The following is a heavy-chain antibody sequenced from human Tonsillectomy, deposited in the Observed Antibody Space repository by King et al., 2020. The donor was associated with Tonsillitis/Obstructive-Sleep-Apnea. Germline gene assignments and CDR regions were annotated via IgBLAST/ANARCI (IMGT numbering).Heavy chain of an antibody. D-gene: IGHD4-23*01. CDR3: ARGSLDYGGNSAFDY. Sequence: VQLVESGGGLVKPGGSLRLSCAASRFTFSSYTMNWVRQAPGKGLEWVSSISSSNGYIYYADSVKGRFTISRDDAKNSLYLQMNSLRAEDTALYYCARGSLDYGGNSAFDYWGQGTLVTVSS. CDR1: RFTFSSYT. J-gene: IGHJ4*02. V-gene: IGHV3-21*04. CDR2: ISSSNGYI.